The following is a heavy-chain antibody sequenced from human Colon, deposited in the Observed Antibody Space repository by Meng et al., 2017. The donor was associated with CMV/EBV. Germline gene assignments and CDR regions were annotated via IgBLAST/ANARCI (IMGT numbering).Heavy chain of an antibody. CDR1: GYSFTGYY. J-gene: IGHJ6*02. D-gene: IGHD2-2*01. V-gene: IGHV1-2*02. CDR3: ARDWDCSSTSCYPVSGMDV. Sequence: ASVKVSCKASGYSFTGYYIHWVRQAPGQGLEWMGWTNPKSGATNYAQKLQGRVTMTTDTSTSTAYMELRSLRSDDTAVYYCARDWDCSSTSCYPVSGMDVWGQGTTVTVSS. CDR2: TNPKSGAT.